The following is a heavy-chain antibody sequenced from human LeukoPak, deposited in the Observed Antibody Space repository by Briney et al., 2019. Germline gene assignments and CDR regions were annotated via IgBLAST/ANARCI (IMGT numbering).Heavy chain of an antibody. CDR3: AREAHYYGSGPGDY. CDR1: GYSISSGYY. Sequence: PSETLSLTCAVSGYSISSGYYWGWIRQPPGKGLEWIGSIYQSGSTYYNPSLKSRVTISVDTSKNQFSLKLSSVTAADTAVYYCAREAHYYGSGPGDYWGQGTLVTVSS. J-gene: IGHJ4*02. D-gene: IGHD3-10*01. V-gene: IGHV4-38-2*02. CDR2: IYQSGST.